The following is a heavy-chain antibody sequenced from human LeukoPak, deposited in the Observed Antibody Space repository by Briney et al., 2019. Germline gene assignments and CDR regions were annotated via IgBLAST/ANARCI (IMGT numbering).Heavy chain of an antibody. Sequence: ASVKVSCKASGYTFTAYYIHWVRQAPGQGLEWMGWINPNSGGANYAQKFQGRVTMTRGTSISAAYMEVSRLRSDDTAVYYCARDNPRIAAAGGGAFDIWGLGTMVTVSS. CDR2: INPNSGGA. J-gene: IGHJ3*02. D-gene: IGHD6-13*01. CDR1: GYTFTAYY. V-gene: IGHV1-2*02. CDR3: ARDNPRIAAAGGGAFDI.